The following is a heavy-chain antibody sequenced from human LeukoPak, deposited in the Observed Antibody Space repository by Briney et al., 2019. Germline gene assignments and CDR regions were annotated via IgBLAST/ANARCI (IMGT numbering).Heavy chain of an antibody. J-gene: IGHJ6*02. CDR2: INPNSGGT. CDR1: GYTFTGYY. D-gene: IGHD3-10*01. V-gene: IGHV1-2*04. Sequence: ASVKVSCKASGYTFTGYYMHWVRQAPGQGLEWMGWINPNSGGTNYAQKFQGWVTMTRDTSISTAYMELSRLRSDDTAVYYCAREGIAGFGELLGYYYYYGMDVWGLGTTVTVSS. CDR3: AREGIAGFGELLGYYYYYGMDV.